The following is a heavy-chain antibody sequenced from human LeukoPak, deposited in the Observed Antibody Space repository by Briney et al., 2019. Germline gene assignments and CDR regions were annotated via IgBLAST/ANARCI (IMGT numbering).Heavy chain of an antibody. CDR2: ISAYNGNT. Sequence: RRASVKVSCKASGYTFTSYGISWVRQAPGQGLEWMGWISAYNGNTNYAQKLQGRVTMTTDTSTSTAYMELRSLRSDDTALYFCGRLRSIGASGHDASDMWGQGTMVTVSS. D-gene: IGHD6-25*01. CDR1: GYTFTSYG. J-gene: IGHJ3*02. V-gene: IGHV1-18*01. CDR3: GRLRSIGASGHDASDM.